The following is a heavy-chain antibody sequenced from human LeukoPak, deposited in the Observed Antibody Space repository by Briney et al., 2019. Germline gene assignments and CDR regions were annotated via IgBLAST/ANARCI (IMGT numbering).Heavy chain of an antibody. V-gene: IGHV3-30*02. Sequence: GGSLRLSCAASGFTFSNYGMHWVRQAPGKGLEWVAFIRYGGSNKYYADSVKGRFTISRDNSKKTLYLQMNSLRAEDTAVYYCASGGSYLPNFDYWGQGTLVTVSS. J-gene: IGHJ4*02. D-gene: IGHD2-15*01. CDR3: ASGGSYLPNFDY. CDR1: GFTFSNYG. CDR2: IRYGGSNK.